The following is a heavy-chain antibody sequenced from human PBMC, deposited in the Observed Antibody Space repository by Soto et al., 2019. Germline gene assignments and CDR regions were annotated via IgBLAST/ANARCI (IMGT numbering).Heavy chain of an antibody. Sequence: QVQLVESGGGVVQPGRSLGLSCAASGFTFSSYAMHWVRQAPGKGLEWVAVISYDGSNKYYADSVKGRFTISRDNSKNTLYLQMNSLRAEDTAVYYCARGGLGATIAAAFDIWGQGTMVTVSS. J-gene: IGHJ3*02. V-gene: IGHV3-30-3*01. CDR3: ARGGLGATIAAAFDI. D-gene: IGHD3-10*01. CDR2: ISYDGSNK. CDR1: GFTFSSYA.